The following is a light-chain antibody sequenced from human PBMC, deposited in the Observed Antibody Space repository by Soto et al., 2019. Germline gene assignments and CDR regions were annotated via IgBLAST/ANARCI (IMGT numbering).Light chain of an antibody. V-gene: IGKV3-15*01. Sequence: EIVMTQSPATLSVSPGERATLSCRASQSVSKNLAWYQKKPGQAPRLLIYGAYTRATGIPARFSGSGSGTEFTLTISSPHSEDFAVYYCQHYNNWWTFGQGTKVEIK. CDR1: QSVSKN. CDR3: QHYNNWWT. CDR2: GAY. J-gene: IGKJ1*01.